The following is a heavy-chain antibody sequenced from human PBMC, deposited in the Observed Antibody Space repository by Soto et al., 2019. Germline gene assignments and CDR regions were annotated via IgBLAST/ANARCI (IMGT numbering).Heavy chain of an antibody. D-gene: IGHD1-26*01. V-gene: IGHV1-69*01. CDR2: ISPIFGTP. J-gene: IGHJ4*02. CDR1: GGTFSSYT. Sequence: QVQLVQSGAEVKKPGSSVTVSCKASGGTFSSYTISWVRQAPGQGLEWMAGISPIFGTPIYAQKFQDRVTITAEDSTMTAYMEMNRLTSEDTAVYYCATVVVGSRLSLDYWGQGTLVTISS. CDR3: ATVVVGSRLSLDY.